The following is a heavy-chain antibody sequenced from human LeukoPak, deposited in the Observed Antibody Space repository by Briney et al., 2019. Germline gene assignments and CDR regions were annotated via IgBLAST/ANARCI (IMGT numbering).Heavy chain of an antibody. D-gene: IGHD2-15*01. V-gene: IGHV3-64D*09. CDR2: IGDSGGST. J-gene: IGHJ6*02. CDR1: GYPFSRYA. Sequence: GGPLRLSCSASGYPFSRYAMHWVRQAPGRGLEDVSVIGDSGGSTYYADSVKGRFTISRDNSKNTLYLKMSSLRAEDTALYFCVRGYSFGPYGMDVWGQGTTVTVSS. CDR3: VRGYSFGPYGMDV.